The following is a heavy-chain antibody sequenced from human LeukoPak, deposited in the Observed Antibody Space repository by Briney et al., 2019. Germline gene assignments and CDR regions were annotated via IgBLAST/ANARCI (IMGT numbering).Heavy chain of an antibody. CDR3: ARGGCYYDSSGCYFDY. CDR2: ISYDGRNE. J-gene: IGHJ4*02. D-gene: IGHD3-22*01. Sequence: GGSLRLSCAASGFTFSDYVMHWVRQAPGKGLEWVAFISYDGRNEYYADSAKGRFTISRDISKTTLFLQMNSLRDEDTAVYYCARGGCYYDSSGCYFDYWGQGSPVTISS. V-gene: IGHV3-30*03. CDR1: GFTFSDYV.